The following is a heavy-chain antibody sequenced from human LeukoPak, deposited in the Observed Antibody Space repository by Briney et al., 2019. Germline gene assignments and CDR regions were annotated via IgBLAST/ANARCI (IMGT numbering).Heavy chain of an antibody. J-gene: IGHJ6*03. CDR3: AREHYFYHMDG. Sequence: PGGSLRLSCAASGFTFSKYWMNWVRQAPGKGLEWVAIVNQGGTGKYYVDSVKGRFTISRVNAENSLYLQMNSLRAEDTAVYYCAREHYFYHMDGWGEGTTVTVSS. V-gene: IGHV3-7*01. CDR2: VNQGGTGK. CDR1: GFTFSKYW.